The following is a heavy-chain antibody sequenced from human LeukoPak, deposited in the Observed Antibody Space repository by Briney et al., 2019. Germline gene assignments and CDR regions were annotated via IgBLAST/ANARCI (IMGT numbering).Heavy chain of an antibody. J-gene: IGHJ3*02. V-gene: IGHV4-59*01. CDR1: VGSISSYH. CDR3: AKGSDAFDI. Sequence: SETLSLTCTVSVGSISSYHWSWIRQPPRKALEWIGYVYYSGSTDYNPSLKSRVTISVDTSKNQFSLKLSSVTAADTAVYYCAKGSDAFDIWGQGTMVTVSS. CDR2: VYYSGST.